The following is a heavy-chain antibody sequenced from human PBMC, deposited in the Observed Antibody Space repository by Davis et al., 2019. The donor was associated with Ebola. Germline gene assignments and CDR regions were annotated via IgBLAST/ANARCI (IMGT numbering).Heavy chain of an antibody. CDR2: INHSGST. D-gene: IGHD3-10*01. CDR1: GGSFSGYY. Sequence: GSLRLSCAVYGGSFSGYYWSWIRQLPGKGLEWIGEINHSGSTNSNPSLKSRVTISVDTSKNQFSLKLSSVTAADTAVYYCARGRSYYYGSGSYYNVWGQGTLVTVSS. V-gene: IGHV4-34*01. J-gene: IGHJ4*02. CDR3: ARGRSYYYGSGSYYNV.